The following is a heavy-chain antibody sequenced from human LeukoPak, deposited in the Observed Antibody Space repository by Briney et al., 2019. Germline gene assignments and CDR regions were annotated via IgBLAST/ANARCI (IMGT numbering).Heavy chain of an antibody. CDR1: GGSFSGYY. CDR3: ARGLVVGDAFDI. CDR2: INHSGST. J-gene: IGHJ3*02. Sequence: SETLSLTCAVYGGSFSGYYWSWIRQPPGKGLEWIGEINHSGSTNYNPSLKSRVTISVDTSKNQFSLKLSSVTAADTAVYYCARGLVVGDAFDIWGQGTMVTVSS. V-gene: IGHV4-34*01. D-gene: IGHD2-15*01.